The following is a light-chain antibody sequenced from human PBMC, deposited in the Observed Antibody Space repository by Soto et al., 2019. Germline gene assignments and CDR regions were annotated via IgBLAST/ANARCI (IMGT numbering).Light chain of an antibody. CDR3: QQSYSTPPT. Sequence: DIQMTQSPSSLSASVGDRVTITCRASQSISSYLNWYQQKPGKAPKLLIYAASSLQSGVPSRFSGSGSGTDFTLTINSLQHEDFATYSCQQSYSTPPTLGQGTKVDIK. J-gene: IGKJ1*01. CDR1: QSISSY. CDR2: AAS. V-gene: IGKV1-39*01.